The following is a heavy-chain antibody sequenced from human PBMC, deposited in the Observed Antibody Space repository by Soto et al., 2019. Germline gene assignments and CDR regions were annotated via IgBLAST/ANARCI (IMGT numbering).Heavy chain of an antibody. J-gene: IGHJ6*02. V-gene: IGHV1-18*01. CDR1: GYTFTSYG. Sequence: ASVKVSCKASGYTFTSYGISWVRQAPGQGLEWMGWISAYNGNTNYAQKLQGRVTMTTDTSTNTAYMELRSLRSDDTAVYYCARIYYYDSSGYTIYYYYYGMDVWGQGTTVTVSS. CDR3: ARIYYYDSSGYTIYYYYYGMDV. CDR2: ISAYNGNT. D-gene: IGHD3-22*01.